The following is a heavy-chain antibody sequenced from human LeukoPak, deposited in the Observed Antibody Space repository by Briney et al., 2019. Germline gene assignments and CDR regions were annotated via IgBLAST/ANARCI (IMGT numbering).Heavy chain of an antibody. CDR3: ARKGYFDY. CDR2: INTGVST. J-gene: IGHJ4*02. CDR1: GFTVSSNY. V-gene: IGHV3-66*01. Sequence: GGSLRLSCAASGFTVSSNYMSWVRQAPGKGLEWVSLINTGVSTYYADSVRGRFTISRDNSKNTLYLQMNSLRAEDTAVYYCARKGYFDYWGQGTLVTVSS.